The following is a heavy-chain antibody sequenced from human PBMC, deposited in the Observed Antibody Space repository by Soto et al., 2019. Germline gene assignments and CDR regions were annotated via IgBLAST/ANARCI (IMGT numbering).Heavy chain of an antibody. CDR3: ARRSSGWYFDY. CDR2: ISGSGGST. Sequence: EVQLLESGGSLVQPGGSLRLSCAASRFTFSSYAMCWVRQAPGKGLEWVSAISGSGGSTYYADSVKGRFTISRDNSKNTLYLQMNSLRAEDTAVYYCARRSSGWYFDYWGQGTLVTVSS. CDR1: RFTFSSYA. V-gene: IGHV3-23*01. D-gene: IGHD6-19*01. J-gene: IGHJ4*02.